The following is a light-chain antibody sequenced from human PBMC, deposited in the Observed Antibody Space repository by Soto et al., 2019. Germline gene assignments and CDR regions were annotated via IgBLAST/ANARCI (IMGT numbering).Light chain of an antibody. V-gene: IGKV3-15*01. CDR2: GAS. CDR1: QSVSSN. CDR3: QQYNNWPLT. J-gene: IGKJ5*01. Sequence: EIVMTQSPATLSVSPGERATLSCRASQSVSSNLAWYQQKPGQAPRLLIYGASTRATGFPARFSGSGSGTDFTLTISSQQSEDFAVYYCQQYNNWPLTFGQGTRLEIK.